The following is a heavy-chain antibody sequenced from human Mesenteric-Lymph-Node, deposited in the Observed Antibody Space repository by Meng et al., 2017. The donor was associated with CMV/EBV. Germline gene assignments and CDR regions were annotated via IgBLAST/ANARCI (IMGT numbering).Heavy chain of an antibody. J-gene: IGHJ4*02. CDR3: ARDGSGQIGYFDY. Sequence: AAGYTFIGYDIHWIRLAPGQGLEWMGRINPKNGDTNYSHKFQGRVTMTTNTSITTALLQLSSLRSEDTAVYYCARDGSGQIGYFDYWGQGTLVTVSS. V-gene: IGHV1-2*06. D-gene: IGHD3-10*01. CDR2: INPKNGDT. CDR1: GYTFIGYD.